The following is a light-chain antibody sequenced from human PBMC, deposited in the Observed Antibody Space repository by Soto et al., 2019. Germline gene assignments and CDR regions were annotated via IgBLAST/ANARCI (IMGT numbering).Light chain of an antibody. J-gene: IGKJ1*01. Sequence: DIQMTHSPSTLSASVGDRVTITCRASESISRWLAWYQQKPGKPPNLLIYKASTLGSGVPSRFSGTGSGTEFTLTISSLQPDDSATYYCQQYDTFWTFGQGTKVDIK. V-gene: IGKV1-5*03. CDR3: QQYDTFWT. CDR1: ESISRW. CDR2: KAS.